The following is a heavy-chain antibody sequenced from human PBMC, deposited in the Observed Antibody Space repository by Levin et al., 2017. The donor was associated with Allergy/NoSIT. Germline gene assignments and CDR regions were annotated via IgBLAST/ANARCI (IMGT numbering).Heavy chain of an antibody. CDR2: ISNDGSNK. CDR3: AKDRSTTWSIDY. D-gene: IGHD6-13*01. Sequence: PGGSLRLSCVASGFIFSSHGMHWVRQAPGKGLEWVTVISNDGSNKYYADSVKGRFSISRDNSENTVYLQMNSLRDDDTAVYFCAKDRSTTWSIDYWGQGTLITVSS. CDR1: GFIFSSHG. V-gene: IGHV3-30*18. J-gene: IGHJ4*02.